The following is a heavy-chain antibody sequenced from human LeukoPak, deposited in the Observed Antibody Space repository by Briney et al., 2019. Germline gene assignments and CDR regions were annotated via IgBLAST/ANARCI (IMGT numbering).Heavy chain of an antibody. CDR2: ISSNGGST. CDR3: ARARIPFRWLVSGLDY. J-gene: IGHJ4*02. Sequence: PGGSLRLSCAASGFTFNNYGMSWVRQAPGKGLEYVSAISSNGGSTYYANSVKGRFTISRDNSKNTLYLQMGSLRAEDMAVYYCARARIPFRWLVSGLDYWGQGTLVTVSS. V-gene: IGHV3-64*01. D-gene: IGHD6-19*01. CDR1: GFTFNNYG.